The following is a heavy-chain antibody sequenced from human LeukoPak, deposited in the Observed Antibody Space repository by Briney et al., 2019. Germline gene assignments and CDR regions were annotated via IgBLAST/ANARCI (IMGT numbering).Heavy chain of an antibody. CDR2: IYSDGDT. Sequence: GGSLRLSCAASGFTVSSNYMNWVRQAPGKGLEWVSIIYSDGDTYYTDSVKGRFTISRDNSKNTLYLQMNSLRAADTAVYYCARHQGGWITGGFDIWGQGTLVTVSS. D-gene: IGHD2-2*03. J-gene: IGHJ3*02. V-gene: IGHV3-66*04. CDR1: GFTVSSNY. CDR3: ARHQGGWITGGFDI.